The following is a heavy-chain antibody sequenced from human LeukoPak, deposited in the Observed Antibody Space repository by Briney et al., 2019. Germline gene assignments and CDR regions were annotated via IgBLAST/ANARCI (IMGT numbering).Heavy chain of an antibody. CDR1: GYSFTSYW. J-gene: IGHJ4*02. D-gene: IGHD5-12*01. Sequence: GESLKISCKGSGYSFTSYWIGWVRQMPGKGLDWMGIIYPGDSDTRYSPSFQGQVTISADKSITIAYLQWSSLKASDTAMYYWARRRFPGGDRYGGYDLDYWGQGTLVTVSS. CDR2: IYPGDSDT. CDR3: ARRRFPGGDRYGGYDLDY. V-gene: IGHV5-51*01.